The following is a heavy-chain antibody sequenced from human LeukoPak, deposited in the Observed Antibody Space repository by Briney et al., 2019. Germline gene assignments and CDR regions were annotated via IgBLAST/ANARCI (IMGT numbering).Heavy chain of an antibody. CDR3: VKHSGGVYGNSDS. J-gene: IGHJ4*02. V-gene: IGHV3-23*01. CDR2: VGRSGVDT. Sequence: PGGSLRLSCVASGFTFSSHAVSWFRQAPGKGLEWVSTVGRSGVDTYYADSVRGRFTISKDSSKNTLQMNSLSAEDTAIYYCVKHSGGVYGNSDSWGQGILVTVSS. CDR1: GFTFSSHA. D-gene: IGHD1-1*01.